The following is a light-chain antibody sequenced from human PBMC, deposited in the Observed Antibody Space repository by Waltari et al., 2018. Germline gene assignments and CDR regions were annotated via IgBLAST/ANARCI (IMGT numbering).Light chain of an antibody. CDR2: EVT. Sequence: QSALTQPASVSGSPGQSITISCTGTSSDVGIYNLVSWYQQHPGKAPKLRVYEVTKRPSGASNRFSGSKSGNTASLTISGLQAEDEADYYCCSYAGSTTVVFGGGTKLTVL. V-gene: IGLV2-23*02. CDR3: CSYAGSTTVV. CDR1: SSDVGIYNL. J-gene: IGLJ2*01.